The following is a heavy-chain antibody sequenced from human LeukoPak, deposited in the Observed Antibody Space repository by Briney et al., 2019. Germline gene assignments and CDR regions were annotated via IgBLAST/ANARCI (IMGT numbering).Heavy chain of an antibody. D-gene: IGHD3-22*01. V-gene: IGHV1-69*04. CDR3: ARERKTYYYDSRGYPLGFDP. CDR2: IIPILGIA. Sequence: GSSVKVSCKASGGTFTSYTISWVRQAPGQGLEWMGGIIPILGIANYAQKFQGRVTITADKSTSTAYMELSSMRSEDTAVYDCARERKTYYYDSRGYPLGFDPWGQGTLVTVSS. CDR1: GGTFTSYT. J-gene: IGHJ5*02.